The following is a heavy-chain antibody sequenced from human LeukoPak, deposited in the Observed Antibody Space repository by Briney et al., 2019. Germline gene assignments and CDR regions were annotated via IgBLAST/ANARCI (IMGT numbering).Heavy chain of an antibody. J-gene: IGHJ5*02. V-gene: IGHV1-2*02. D-gene: IGHD5-18*01. Sequence: ASVKVSCKASGYTFTSYAMNWVRQAPGQGLEWMGWINPNSGGTNYAQKFQGRVTMTRDTSISTAYMELSRLRSDDTAVYYCARAVYSYGLEGADPWGQGTLVTVSS. CDR2: INPNSGGT. CDR3: ARAVYSYGLEGADP. CDR1: GYTFTSYA.